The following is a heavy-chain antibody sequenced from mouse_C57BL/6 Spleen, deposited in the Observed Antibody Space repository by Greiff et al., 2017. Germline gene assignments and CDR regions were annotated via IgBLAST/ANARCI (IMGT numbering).Heavy chain of an antibody. CDR2: ISAGGSYT. J-gene: IGHJ2*01. CDR1: GFTFSSSA. D-gene: IGHD3-2*02. CDR3: AREGSGTDY. Sequence: DVKVEESGGGLVKPGGSLKLSCAASGFTFSSSAMSWVRQTPEKRLEWVATISAGGSYTYYPDNVKGRFTISRDNAKNNLYLQMSHLKSEDTSMYYCAREGSGTDYWGQGTTLTVSS. V-gene: IGHV5-4*01.